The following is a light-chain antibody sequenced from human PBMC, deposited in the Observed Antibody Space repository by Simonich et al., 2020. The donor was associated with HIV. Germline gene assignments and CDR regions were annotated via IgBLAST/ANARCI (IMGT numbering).Light chain of an antibody. V-gene: IGLV2-8*01. CDR3: SSYAGSNNWV. CDR2: VVS. CDR1: SSDVGGYNY. Sequence: QSALTQPPSASGSPGQSVTISCTGTSSDVGGYNYVSWYEPHPGKAPKLMIYVVSKRPSGVPDRFSGSKSGNTASLTVSGLQAEDEADYYCSSYAGSNNWVFGGGTKLTVL. J-gene: IGLJ3*02.